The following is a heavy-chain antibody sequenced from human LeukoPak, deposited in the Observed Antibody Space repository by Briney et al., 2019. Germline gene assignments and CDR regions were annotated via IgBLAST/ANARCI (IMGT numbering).Heavy chain of an antibody. V-gene: IGHV4-39*07. CDR1: GDSIRRDNYY. CDR2: IYYSGST. D-gene: IGHD6-19*01. J-gene: IGHJ6*02. Sequence: SETLSLTCTVSGDSIRRDNYYWGWIRQPPGKGLEWIGSIYYSGSTYYNPSLKSRVTISVDTSKNQFSLKLSSVTAADTAVYYCARGSDSSGWYGHYHYGMDVWGQGTTVTVSS. CDR3: ARGSDSSGWYGHYHYGMDV.